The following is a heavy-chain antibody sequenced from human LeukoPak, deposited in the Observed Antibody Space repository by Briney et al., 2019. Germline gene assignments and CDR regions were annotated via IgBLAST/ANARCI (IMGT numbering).Heavy chain of an antibody. CDR2: IIPIFGTA. D-gene: IGHD3-3*01. CDR3: ARGSVGDFWSGYRTPFDY. V-gene: IGHV1-69*13. CDR1: GYTFTSYY. J-gene: IGHJ4*02. Sequence: ASVKVSCTASGYTFTSYYMHWVRQAPGQGLEWMGGIIPIFGTANYAQKFQGRVTITADESTSTAYMELSSLRSEDTAVYYCARGSVGDFWSGYRTPFDYWGQGTLVTVSS.